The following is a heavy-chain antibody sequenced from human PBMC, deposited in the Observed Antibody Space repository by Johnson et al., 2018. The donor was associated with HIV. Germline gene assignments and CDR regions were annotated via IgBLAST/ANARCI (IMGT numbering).Heavy chain of an antibody. CDR3: SPLGDAFDI. CDR1: GFTFHSYA. J-gene: IGHJ3*02. Sequence: QVQLVESGGGVVQPGRTLRLSCVASGFTFHSYAMHWVRQAPGKGMEWVAVISYDGNNRYYVASVKGRFTISRDNSKKTLYLQMNSLRAEDTAVYYWSPLGDAFDIWGRGTMVTVSS. V-gene: IGHV3-30*04. CDR2: ISYDGNNR. D-gene: IGHD7-27*01.